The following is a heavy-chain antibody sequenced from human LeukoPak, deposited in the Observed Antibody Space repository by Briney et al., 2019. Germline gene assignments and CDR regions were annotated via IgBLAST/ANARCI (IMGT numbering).Heavy chain of an antibody. V-gene: IGHV4-34*01. CDR3: ARGTPKYFDWLSNWFDP. CDR2: INHSGST. J-gene: IGHJ5*02. D-gene: IGHD3-9*01. Sequence: SETLSLTCAVYGGSFSGYYWSWIRQPPGKGLEWIGGINHSGSTNYNPSLKSRVTISVDTSKNQFSLKLSSVTAADTAVYYCARGTPKYFDWLSNWFDPWGQGTLVTVSS. CDR1: GGSFSGYY.